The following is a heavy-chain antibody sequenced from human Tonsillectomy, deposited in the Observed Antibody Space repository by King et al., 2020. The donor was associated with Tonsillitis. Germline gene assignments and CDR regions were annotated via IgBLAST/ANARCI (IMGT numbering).Heavy chain of an antibody. CDR2: ISWNSGSI. Sequence: VQLVESGGGLVQPGRSLRLSCAASGFTFDDYAMHWVRQAPGKGLEWVSGISWNSGSIGYADSVKGRFTISRDNAKNSLYLQMNSLRAEDTALYYCAKDMRRWLQAVGDWGQGTLVTVSS. J-gene: IGHJ4*02. V-gene: IGHV3-9*01. CDR1: GFTFDDYA. CDR3: AKDMRRWLQAVGD. D-gene: IGHD5-24*01.